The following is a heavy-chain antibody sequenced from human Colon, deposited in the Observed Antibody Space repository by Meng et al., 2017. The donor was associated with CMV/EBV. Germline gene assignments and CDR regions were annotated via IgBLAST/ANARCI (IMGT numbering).Heavy chain of an antibody. CDR2: IKPDGSGK. D-gene: IGHD3-3*01. Sequence: GGSLRLSCAASGFTFSTHSMSWVRLAPGKGLEWVANIKPDGSGKYYVDSVKGRFSISRDNGKNYVDSVKGRFTISRDNAKNSLFLQMNSLRAEDTAVYYCTRDPYPTHVLRFLEWLSYGMDVWGQGTTVTVSS. CDR3: TRDPYPTHVLRFLEWLSYGMDV. CDR1: GFTFSTHS. V-gene: IGHV3-7*03. J-gene: IGHJ6*02.